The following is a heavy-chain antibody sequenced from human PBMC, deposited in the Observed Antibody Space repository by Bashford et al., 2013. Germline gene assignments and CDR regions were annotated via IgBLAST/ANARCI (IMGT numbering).Heavy chain of an antibody. D-gene: IGHD1-26*01. V-gene: IGHV3-7*01. Sequence: GGSLRLSCAASGFTFSHSWMNWVRHTPGKGLEWVANINPDGSGQRCVDSMKGRCSISRDNAKNSLYLQMNFLRAEDTAVYYCAAWGQEGSHWGQGALVTVSS. CDR3: AAWGQEGSH. CDR2: INPDGSGQ. CDR1: GFTFSHSW. J-gene: IGHJ4*02.